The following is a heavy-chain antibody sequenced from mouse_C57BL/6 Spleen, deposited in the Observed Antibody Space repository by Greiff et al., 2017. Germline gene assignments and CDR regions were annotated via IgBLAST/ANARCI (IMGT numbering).Heavy chain of an antibody. CDR3: TRGDYAMDY. V-gene: IGHV1-15*01. Sequence: VQLQQSGAELVRPGASVTLSCKASGYTFTDYEMHWVKQTPVHGLEWIGAIDPETGGTAYNQKFKGKAILTADKSSSTAYIELRSLTSEDSAVYYCTRGDYAMDYWGQGTSVTVSS. CDR2: IDPETGGT. J-gene: IGHJ4*01. CDR1: GYTFTDYE.